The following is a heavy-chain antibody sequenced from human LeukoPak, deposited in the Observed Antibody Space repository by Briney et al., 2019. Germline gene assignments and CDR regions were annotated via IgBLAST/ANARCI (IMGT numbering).Heavy chain of an antibody. J-gene: IGHJ4*02. CDR2: IYYSGST. V-gene: IGHV4-59*11. Sequence: SETLSLTCTVSGDSYTSPYWSWIRQPPGKGLEWIGYIYYSGSTNYNPSLKSRVTLSVDTSKNQFSLKLSSVTAADTAVYYCARRFIAAAGTHFDYWGQGTLVTVSS. CDR3: ARRFIAAAGTHFDY. CDR1: GDSYTSPY. D-gene: IGHD6-13*01.